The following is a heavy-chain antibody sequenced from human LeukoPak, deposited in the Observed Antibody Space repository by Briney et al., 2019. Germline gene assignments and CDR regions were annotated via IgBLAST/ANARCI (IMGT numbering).Heavy chain of an antibody. V-gene: IGHV3-15*01. CDR1: GFTVTNAW. CDR3: TRAVPYYYYMDV. J-gene: IGHJ6*03. CDR2: IKSKTDGATR. D-gene: IGHD2-2*01. Sequence: GGSLRLSCAASGFTVTNAWMSWVRQAPGKGLEWVGRIKSKTDGATRDYAAPVKGRFTLLRDDSKNTLYLQMNSLKTEDTAVYYCTRAVPYYYYMDVWGKGTTVTISS.